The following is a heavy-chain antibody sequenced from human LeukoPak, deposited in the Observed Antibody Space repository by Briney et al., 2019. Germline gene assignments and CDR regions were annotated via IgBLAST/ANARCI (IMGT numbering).Heavy chain of an antibody. CDR2: ISYDGGNE. Sequence: PGRSLRLSCAASGFTLSTHAMHWVRQAPGKGLGWMAVISYDGGNEDYADSVKGRFTISRDASKNTLYLHMNSLRVEDTAVYYCARGTLLDKDAFDIWGQGTMVTVSS. CDR3: ARGTLLDKDAFDI. J-gene: IGHJ3*02. V-gene: IGHV3-30-3*01. CDR1: GFTLSTHA.